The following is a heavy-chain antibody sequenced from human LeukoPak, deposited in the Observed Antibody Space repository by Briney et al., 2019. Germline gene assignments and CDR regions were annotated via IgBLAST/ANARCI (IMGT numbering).Heavy chain of an antibody. CDR1: GFTFNNHA. Sequence: GGSLRLSCAASGFTFNNHAMIWVRQAPGKGLEWVSSISSSGAMTYYADSVKGRFTISRANAMGTLYLQMKSLRDDDTAVYYCAKDRFDGSGSQFDSWGQGSLVIVSS. D-gene: IGHD3-10*01. CDR2: ISSSGAMT. J-gene: IGHJ4*02. V-gene: IGHV3-23*01. CDR3: AKDRFDGSGSQFDS.